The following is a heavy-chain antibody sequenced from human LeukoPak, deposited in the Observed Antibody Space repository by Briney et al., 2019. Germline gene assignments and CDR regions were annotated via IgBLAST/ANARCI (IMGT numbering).Heavy chain of an antibody. D-gene: IGHD3-22*01. J-gene: IGHJ4*02. CDR3: TPLGYDSSGYDY. V-gene: IGHV3-15*01. CDR1: GFTFSNAW. CDR2: IKSKTDGGTT. Sequence: GGSLRLSCAASGFTFSNAWMSWVRQAPGKGLEWVGRIKSKTDGGTTDYAAPVKGRFTISRDDSKNTLYLQMNSLKIEDTAMYYCTPLGYDSSGYDYWGQGTLVTVSS.